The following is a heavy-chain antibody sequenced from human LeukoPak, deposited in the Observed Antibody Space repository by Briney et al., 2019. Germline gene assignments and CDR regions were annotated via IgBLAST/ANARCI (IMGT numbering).Heavy chain of an antibody. Sequence: TLSLTCTVSGASISSGSYYWSWIRQPAGNGLEWIGRVYTSGSTNYIPSLKSRVNISLDTPKNQFSLKLSSVTAADTAVYYCARGDVDDFWSGYLYDAFDIWGQGTMVTVSS. V-gene: IGHV4-61*02. J-gene: IGHJ3*02. CDR3: ARGDVDDFWSGYLYDAFDI. CDR2: VYTSGST. CDR1: GASISSGSYY. D-gene: IGHD3-3*01.